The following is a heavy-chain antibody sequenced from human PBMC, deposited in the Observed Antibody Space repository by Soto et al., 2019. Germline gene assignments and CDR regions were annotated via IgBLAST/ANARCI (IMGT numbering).Heavy chain of an antibody. CDR3: PRGGRGYSSAPRYYFDY. V-gene: IGHV1-69*01. J-gene: IGHJ4*02. CDR2: IIPIFATV. Sequence: QVQLVQSGSEVKKPGSSVKVSCKASGGSFSSNPISWVRLAPGQGLEWMAGIIPIFATVHYAQKFQGRVTITADESTSTAYMELTSLRSEDTAVYFCPRGGRGYSSAPRYYFDYWGQGTLVTVSS. CDR1: GGSFSSNP. D-gene: IGHD5-18*01.